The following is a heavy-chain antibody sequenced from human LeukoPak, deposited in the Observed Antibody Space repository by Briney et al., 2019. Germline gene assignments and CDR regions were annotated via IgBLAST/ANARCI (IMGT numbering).Heavy chain of an antibody. V-gene: IGHV3-48*03. CDR2: ISSSGTNI. CDR3: ARVGVVVAATGNLWFDL. CDR1: GFTFSSYE. Sequence: PGGSLRLSCAASGFTFSSYEMNWVRQAPGKGLEWVSYISSSGTNIYYADSVKGRFTISRDNAKNSLYLQMNSLRAEDTAVYYCARVGVVVAATGNLWFDLWGQGTLVTVSS. J-gene: IGHJ5*02. D-gene: IGHD2-15*01.